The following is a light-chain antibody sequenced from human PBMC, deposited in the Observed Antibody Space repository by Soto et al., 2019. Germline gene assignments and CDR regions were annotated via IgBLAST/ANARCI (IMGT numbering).Light chain of an antibody. J-gene: IGKJ2*01. CDR2: AAS. V-gene: IGKV1-39*01. CDR1: QSISRD. Sequence: DIPMTQSPSSLSASVGDRVTITCRASQSISRDLNWYQQKPGKAPNLLIHAASSLQSGVPSRFSGSGSGTDFTLTINSLQPEDFATYYCQQTYSTPPTFGQGTKLESK. CDR3: QQTYSTPPT.